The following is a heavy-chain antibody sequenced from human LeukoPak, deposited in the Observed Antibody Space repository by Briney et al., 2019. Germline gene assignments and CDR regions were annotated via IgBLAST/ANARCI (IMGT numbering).Heavy chain of an antibody. Sequence: GESLKISCKGSGYSFTSYWIGWVRQMPGKGLEWMGFIYPGDSDTRYSPSFQGQVTISADKSISTAYLQWSSLKASDTAMYYCARPEYYDSSGYHYYFDYWGQGTLVTVSS. D-gene: IGHD3-22*01. CDR3: ARPEYYDSSGYHYYFDY. CDR2: IYPGDSDT. J-gene: IGHJ4*02. V-gene: IGHV5-51*01. CDR1: GYSFTSYW.